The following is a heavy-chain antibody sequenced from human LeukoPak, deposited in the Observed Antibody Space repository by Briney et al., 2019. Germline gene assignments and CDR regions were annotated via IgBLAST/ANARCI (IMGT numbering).Heavy chain of an antibody. D-gene: IGHD3-16*01. CDR3: ARDSTLGGFDY. CDR1: GFTFSDHY. V-gene: IGHV3-11*04. CDR2: ISSSGFNT. Sequence: GGSLRLSCAASGFTFSDHYMSWIRQAPGKGLEWVSHISSSGFNTYYADSARGRFTISRDNPRKSLYLQMNSLRAEDTAVYYCARDSTLGGFDYWGQGTLVTVSS. J-gene: IGHJ4*02.